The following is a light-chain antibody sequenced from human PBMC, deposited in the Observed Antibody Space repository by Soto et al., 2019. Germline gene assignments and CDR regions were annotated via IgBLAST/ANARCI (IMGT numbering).Light chain of an antibody. CDR2: DAS. CDR3: QQYSSYWT. V-gene: IGKV1-5*01. Sequence: DIQITRSPSSLSASVGDSAPITGRASQSISRWLAWYQEQPGKAPKVLIYDASNLESGVPSRFRGSGSGTEFTPTISRMQPDEFATYYRQQYSSYWTVGQGTKV. J-gene: IGKJ1*01. CDR1: QSISRW.